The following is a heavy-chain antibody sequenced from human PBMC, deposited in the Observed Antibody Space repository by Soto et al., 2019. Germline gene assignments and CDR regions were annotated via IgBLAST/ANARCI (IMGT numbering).Heavy chain of an antibody. V-gene: IGHV1-8*01. J-gene: IGHJ5*02. Sequence: ASVKVSCKASGYTFTSYDTNWVRQATGQGLEWMGWMNPNSGNTGYAQKFQGRVTMTRNTSISTAYMELSSLRSEDTAVYYCARAPLEICSSTSCHLSVNWFDPWGQGTLVTVSS. CDR2: MNPNSGNT. CDR1: GYTFTSYD. D-gene: IGHD2-2*01. CDR3: ARAPLEICSSTSCHLSVNWFDP.